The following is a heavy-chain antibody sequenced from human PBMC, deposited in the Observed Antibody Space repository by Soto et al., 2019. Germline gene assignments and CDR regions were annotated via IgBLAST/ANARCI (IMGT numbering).Heavy chain of an antibody. CDR2: IIPVLGVT. D-gene: IGHD6-13*01. CDR3: ATSAAGVYFFDD. Sequence: QVQLVQSGAEVKNPGSSVKVSCKASGGTVNRLVISWLRQAPGQAPEWLGRIIPVLGVTNHAQTFQNRITITADESTTTAYMELNSLTSDDTAVYFCATSAAGVYFFDDWGQGTLVRVSS. J-gene: IGHJ4*02. CDR1: GGTVNRLV. V-gene: IGHV1-69*02.